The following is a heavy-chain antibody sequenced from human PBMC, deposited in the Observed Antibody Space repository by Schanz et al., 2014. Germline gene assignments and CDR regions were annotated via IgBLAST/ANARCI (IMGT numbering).Heavy chain of an antibody. D-gene: IGHD3-9*01. CDR1: GYTFTGYY. Sequence: QVQLVQSGAEVKKPGASVKVSCKASGYTFTGYYMHWVRQAPGQGLEWMGRINPNSGGTNYAQKFQGRVTMTRDTSISTAYMELSRLRSDDTAVYYCARASYYDILTGYYRDYYGMDVWGQGTTVTVSS. CDR2: INPNSGGT. V-gene: IGHV1-2*06. CDR3: ARASYYDILTGYYRDYYGMDV. J-gene: IGHJ6*02.